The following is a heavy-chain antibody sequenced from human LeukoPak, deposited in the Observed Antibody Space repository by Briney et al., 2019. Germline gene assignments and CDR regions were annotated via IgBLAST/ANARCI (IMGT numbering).Heavy chain of an antibody. J-gene: IGHJ5*02. D-gene: IGHD3-10*01. CDR1: DGSISGFY. Sequence: PSETLSLTCTVSDGSISGFYWTWIWQSPGRGLEWIGYVYSSGSTNYNPSLKSRVTISLDTSKNQFSLKLYSVTAADTAVYYCARDPGGWFDPWGQGALVTVSS. CDR3: ARDPGGWFDP. V-gene: IGHV4-4*08. CDR2: VYSSGST.